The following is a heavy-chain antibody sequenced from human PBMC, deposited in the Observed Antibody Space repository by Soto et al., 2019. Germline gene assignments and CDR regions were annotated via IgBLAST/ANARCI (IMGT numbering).Heavy chain of an antibody. J-gene: IGHJ5*02. CDR3: ARDREIVVVVAATRGAHNWFDP. D-gene: IGHD2-15*01. CDR1: GEGVSRNSQA. V-gene: IGHV6-1*01. CDR2: TYYRSKWYN. Sequence: SQTFPPTCAISGEGVSRNSQAWNCIRQSQPRSLECMGRTYYRSKWYNDYAVSVKSRITINTDTSKNQFSLQLTYVTPEDTAVYYCARDREIVVVVAATRGAHNWFDPWGQGTLVTVSS.